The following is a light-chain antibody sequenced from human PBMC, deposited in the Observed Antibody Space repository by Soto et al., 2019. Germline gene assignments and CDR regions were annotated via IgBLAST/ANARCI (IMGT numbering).Light chain of an antibody. CDR1: SSDIGAYNY. CDR2: EVT. Sequence: LTQPPSASGSPGQSVTISCTGTSSDIGAYNYVSWYQQHPGKVPKLIIHEVTKRPSGVPDRFSASKSGNTASLTVSGLQAEDEADYYCSSHGGANNFYVFGTGTKVTVL. J-gene: IGLJ1*01. CDR3: SSHGGANNFYV. V-gene: IGLV2-8*01.